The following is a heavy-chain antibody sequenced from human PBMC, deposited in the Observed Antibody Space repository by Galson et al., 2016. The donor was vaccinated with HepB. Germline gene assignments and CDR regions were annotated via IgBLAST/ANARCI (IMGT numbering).Heavy chain of an antibody. J-gene: IGHJ4*02. CDR2: ISYDGINT. V-gene: IGHV3-30*03. CDR1: GFTFSSYG. D-gene: IGHD5-24*01. CDR3: ARVLDGYDY. Sequence: SLRLSCAASGFTFSSYGIHWVRQAPGRGLEWVAVISYDGINTFYANSVKGRFTVSRENSKNTLFLQMGNLTTDDMAVYYCARVLDGYDYWGQGTLVTVSS.